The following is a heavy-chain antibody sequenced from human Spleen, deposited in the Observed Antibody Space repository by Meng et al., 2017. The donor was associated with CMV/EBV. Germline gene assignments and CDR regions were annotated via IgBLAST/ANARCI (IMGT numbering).Heavy chain of an antibody. V-gene: IGHV1-18*01. CDR1: GYTFTSYG. CDR2: ISVYNGHT. D-gene: IGHD2-15*01. Sequence: ASVKVSCKTSGYTFTSYGINWVRQAPGQGLEWMGWISVYNGHTNYAQKLQDRVTMTTDTSTSTVYMELSSLRSEDTAVYSCARELSGGRGYHGMDVWGQGTTVTVSS. CDR3: ARELSGGRGYHGMDV. J-gene: IGHJ6*02.